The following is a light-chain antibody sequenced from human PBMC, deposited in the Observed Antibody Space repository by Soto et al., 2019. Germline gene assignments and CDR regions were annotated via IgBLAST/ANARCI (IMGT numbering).Light chain of an antibody. J-gene: IGKJ2*01. V-gene: IGKV1-39*01. CDR2: AAS. Sequence: DIQMTQSPSSLSASVGDRITITCRASQIISSYSNWYQLKPGKAPKLLIYAASRLHSGVPPRFSGSESGTDFTLTISSLQPEDFATYYCHQSYSTPYTFGQGTKLEIK. CDR1: QIISSY. CDR3: HQSYSTPYT.